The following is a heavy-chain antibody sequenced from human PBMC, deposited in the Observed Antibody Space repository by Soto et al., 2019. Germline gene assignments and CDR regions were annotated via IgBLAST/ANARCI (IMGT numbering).Heavy chain of an antibody. CDR2: LYWDDDN. CDR3: AHGSGWLFDY. V-gene: IGHV2-5*02. D-gene: IGHD6-19*01. J-gene: IGHJ4*02. CDR1: GFSLTTSGVG. Sequence: QITLKESGPTLVKPTQTLTLTCTFSGFSLTTSGVGVGWIRQPPGKALEWLALLYWDDDNQYSPSLRNRLTLIKDTSKNQVVLTMTNMEPVDTATYYCAHGSGWLFDYWGQGTLVTVSS.